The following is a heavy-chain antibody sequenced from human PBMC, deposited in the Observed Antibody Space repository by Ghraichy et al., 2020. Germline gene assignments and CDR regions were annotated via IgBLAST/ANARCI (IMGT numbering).Heavy chain of an antibody. J-gene: IGHJ6*01. CDR2: INAGNGNT. CDR3: ARELGGMTLVGMDV. D-gene: IGHD1-1*01. CDR1: GYTFTTYA. V-gene: IGHV1-3*01. Sequence: ASVKVSCKASGYTFTTYAMHWVRQAPGQRLEWMGWINAGNGNTKYSQSSQGRVTITRDTSATTAYMELSSLRSEDTAVYYCARELGGMTLVGMDVWGQGTTITVSS.